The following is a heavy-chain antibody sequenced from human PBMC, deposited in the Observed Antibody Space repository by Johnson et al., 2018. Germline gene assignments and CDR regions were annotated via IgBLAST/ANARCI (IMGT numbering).Heavy chain of an antibody. J-gene: IGHJ6*02. CDR3: ARRNGPYYYDGMDV. Sequence: EVQLLETGGGLVQPGGSLRLSCAASGFTFSSYWMHWVRQAPGKGLVWVSRIKSDGSSTSYADSVKGRFTISRANAKNTLFLQMNSLRADDTAVYYCARRNGPYYYDGMDVWGQGTTVTVSS. CDR2: IKSDGSST. CDR1: GFTFSSYW. V-gene: IGHV3-74*01. D-gene: IGHD1-1*01.